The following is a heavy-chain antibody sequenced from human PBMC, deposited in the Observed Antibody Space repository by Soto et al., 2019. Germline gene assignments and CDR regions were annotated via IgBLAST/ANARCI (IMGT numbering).Heavy chain of an antibody. Sequence: SETLSLTCTVSGGSISSYYWSWIRQPPGKGLEWIGYIYYSGSTNYNPSLKSRVTISVDTSKNQFSLKLSSVTAADTAVYYCARGGVAAAGNYYYGMDVWGQGTTVTVSS. D-gene: IGHD6-13*01. CDR1: GGSISSYY. J-gene: IGHJ6*02. V-gene: IGHV4-59*01. CDR2: IYYSGST. CDR3: ARGGVAAAGNYYYGMDV.